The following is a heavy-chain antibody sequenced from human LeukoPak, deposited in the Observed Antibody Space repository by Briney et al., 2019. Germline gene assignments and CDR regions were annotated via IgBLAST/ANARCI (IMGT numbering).Heavy chain of an antibody. CDR3: AKVSADYYGMDV. V-gene: IGHV3-30*18. J-gene: IGHJ6*04. CDR1: GFTFSSHG. Sequence: LGGSLRLSCAASGFTFSSHGMHWVRQAPGKGLEWVAVISYDGSNKYYADSVKGRFTISRDNSKNTLYLQMNSLRAEDTAVYYCAKVSADYYGMDVWGKGPTVTVPS. CDR2: ISYDGSNK. D-gene: IGHD3-10*01.